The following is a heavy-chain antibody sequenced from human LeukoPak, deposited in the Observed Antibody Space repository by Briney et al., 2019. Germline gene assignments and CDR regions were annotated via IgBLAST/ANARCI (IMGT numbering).Heavy chain of an antibody. CDR1: GFIFSNYG. D-gene: IGHD4-17*01. CDR3: VKVYPTVTTSSVLGS. CDR2: VSYDGSLL. J-gene: IGHJ4*02. V-gene: IGHV3-30*18. Sequence: AGGSLRLSCAASGFIFSNYGMHWVRQAPGKGLEWVAYVSYDGSLLYYADSVKGRFTISRDNSKNTVFLQITLRTADAAVYWCVKVYPTVTTSSVLGSWGKGTLVTVSS.